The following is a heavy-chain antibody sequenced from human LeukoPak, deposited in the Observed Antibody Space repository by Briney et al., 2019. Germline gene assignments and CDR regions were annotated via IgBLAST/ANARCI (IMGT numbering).Heavy chain of an antibody. CDR3: ARSAGRLRIYYGMDV. CDR2: VYYSGST. J-gene: IGHJ6*02. CDR1: GDSISSGGHY. V-gene: IGHV4-31*03. Sequence: PSQTLSLTCTVSGDSISSGGHYWSWIRQHPVKGLEWIGYVYYSGSTNYNPSLKSRLTISVDTSKNQFSLRLSSVTAADTAVYYCARSAGRLRIYYGMDVWGQGTTVTVSS. D-gene: IGHD4-17*01.